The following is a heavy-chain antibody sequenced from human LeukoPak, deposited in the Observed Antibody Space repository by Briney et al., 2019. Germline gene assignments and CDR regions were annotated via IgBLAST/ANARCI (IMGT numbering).Heavy chain of an antibody. Sequence: PSETLSLTCTVSGYSISSGYYWGWIRQPPGKGLEWIGSIYHSGSTYYNPSLKSRVTISVDTSKNQFSLKLSSVTAADTAVYYCARLAGSWYIQHWGQGTLVTVSS. CDR1: GYSISSGYY. CDR3: ARLAGSWYIQH. J-gene: IGHJ1*01. CDR2: IYHSGST. D-gene: IGHD6-13*01. V-gene: IGHV4-38-2*02.